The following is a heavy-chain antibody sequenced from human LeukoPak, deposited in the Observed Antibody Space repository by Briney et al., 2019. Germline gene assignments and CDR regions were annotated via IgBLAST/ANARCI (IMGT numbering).Heavy chain of an antibody. J-gene: IGHJ4*02. V-gene: IGHV4-61*02. CDR1: GGSISSGSYY. CDR3: AASGRTTKYYFDY. D-gene: IGHD6-25*01. CDR2: IYTSGST. Sequence: PSQTLSLTCTVSGGSISSGSYYWSWIRQPAGKGLEWIGRIYTSGSTNYNPSLKSRVTISVDTSKNQFSLKLSSVTAADTAVYYCAASGRTTKYYFDYWGQGTLVTVSS.